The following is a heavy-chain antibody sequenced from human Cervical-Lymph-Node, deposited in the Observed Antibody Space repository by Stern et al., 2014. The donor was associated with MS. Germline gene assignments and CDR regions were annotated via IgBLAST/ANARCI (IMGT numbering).Heavy chain of an antibody. V-gene: IGHV3-74*01. CDR2: IDSDGITK. D-gene: IGHD3-22*01. J-gene: IGHJ4*02. CDR1: GFASSNYW. Sequence: EVQLVESGGGLVQPGGSLSLSCAASGFASSNYWMHWVRQVPGKGLVWVSLIDSDGITKDYADSVKGRFTISRDNAKNTLFLQMKSLRVDDAAVYYCARDDSSGYAVWGQGSLVTVSS. CDR3: ARDDSSGYAV.